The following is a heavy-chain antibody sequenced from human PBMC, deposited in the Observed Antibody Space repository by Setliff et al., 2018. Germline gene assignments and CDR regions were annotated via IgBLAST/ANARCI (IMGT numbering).Heavy chain of an antibody. CDR1: GFTFSSYT. D-gene: IGHD3-22*01. CDR2: IISSGSHI. J-gene: IGHJ4*02. CDR3: ARDYYDSSGYYDYFDY. V-gene: IGHV3-21*01. Sequence: PGGSLRLSCAGSGFTFSSYTMNWVRQAPGKGLEWVSSIISSGSHIYYADSVKGRFTSSRDNAKNSLYLQMNSLRAEDTAVYYCARDYYDSSGYYDYFDYWGQGTLVTVSS.